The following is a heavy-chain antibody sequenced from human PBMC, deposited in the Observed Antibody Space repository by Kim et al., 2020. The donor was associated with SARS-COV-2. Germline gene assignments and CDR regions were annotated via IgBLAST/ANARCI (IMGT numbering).Heavy chain of an antibody. J-gene: IGHJ5*02. Sequence: SETLSLTCTVSGGSISSSSYYWGWIRQPPGKGREWIGSIDYTGSTYYNPSRKTRVTISVYTSKNQFSLKLSSVTAADTAVYSCAGVLKWFGGINCFDPWGQGTLVTVSS. CDR3: AGVLKWFGGINCFDP. CDR2: IDYTGST. D-gene: IGHD2-8*01. V-gene: IGHV4-39*01. CDR1: GGSISSSSYY.